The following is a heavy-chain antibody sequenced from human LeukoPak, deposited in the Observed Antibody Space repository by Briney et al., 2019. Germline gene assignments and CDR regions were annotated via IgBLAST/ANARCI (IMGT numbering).Heavy chain of an antibody. D-gene: IGHD3-22*01. Sequence: GRSLRLSCAASGFTFDDYAMHWVRQAPGKGLEWVSSISSSSSYIYYADSVKGRFTISRDNSNNTRYLQMNSLRAEDTAVYYCAKVDYYDSSGNYPNWFDPWGQGTLVTVSS. J-gene: IGHJ5*02. CDR1: GFTFDDYA. CDR2: ISSSSSYI. CDR3: AKVDYYDSSGNYPNWFDP. V-gene: IGHV3-21*04.